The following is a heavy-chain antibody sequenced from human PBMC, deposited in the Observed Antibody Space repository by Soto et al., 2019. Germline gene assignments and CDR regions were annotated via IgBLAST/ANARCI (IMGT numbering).Heavy chain of an antibody. Sequence: QVQLVQSGAEVQKPGSSVKVSCKASGGTFSSYTISWVRQAPGQGLEWMGRIIPILGIANYAQKFQGRVTITADKSTSTAYMELSSLRSEDTAVYYCARGDYRYNWFDPWGQGTLVTVSS. D-gene: IGHD4-4*01. V-gene: IGHV1-69*02. CDR2: IIPILGIA. CDR3: ARGDYRYNWFDP. J-gene: IGHJ5*02. CDR1: GGTFSSYT.